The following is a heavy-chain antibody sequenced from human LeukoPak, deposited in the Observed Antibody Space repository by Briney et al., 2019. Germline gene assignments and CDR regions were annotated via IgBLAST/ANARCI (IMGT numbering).Heavy chain of an antibody. V-gene: IGHV3-7*01. Sequence: PGGSLRLSCAASGFTFSGHWMSWVRQAPGKGLEWVANINQGGSDKYYVDSVKGRFTISRDNANNLLYLQMNSLRGEDTAVYYCTRDRSRAEDDWGQGTLVTGSS. CDR1: GFTFSGHW. D-gene: IGHD1-14*01. CDR3: TRDRSRAEDD. CDR2: INQGGSDK. J-gene: IGHJ4*02.